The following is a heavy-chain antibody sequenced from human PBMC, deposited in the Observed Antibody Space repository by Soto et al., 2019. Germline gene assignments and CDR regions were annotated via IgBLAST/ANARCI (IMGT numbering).Heavy chain of an antibody. Sequence: ASVKVSCEASGYTFTSYYMHWVRQDPGQGLEWMGIINPSGGSTSYAQKFQGRVTMTRDTSTSTVYMELSSLRSEDTAVYYCARITKAVAGTGRWFDPWGQGTLVTAPQ. V-gene: IGHV1-46*01. J-gene: IGHJ5*02. CDR3: ARITKAVAGTGRWFDP. D-gene: IGHD6-19*01. CDR2: INPSGGST. CDR1: GYTFTSYY.